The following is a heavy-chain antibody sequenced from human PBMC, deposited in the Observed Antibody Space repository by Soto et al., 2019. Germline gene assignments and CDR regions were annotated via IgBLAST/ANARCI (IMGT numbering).Heavy chain of an antibody. J-gene: IGHJ1*01. CDR3: ARGPDYDFWSGYYTSYFQH. D-gene: IGHD3-3*01. CDR1: GYTFTSYD. Sequence: GASVKVSCKASGYTFTSYDINWVRQATGQGLEWMGWMNPNSGNTGYAQKFQGRVTMTRNTSISTAYMELSSLRSEDTAVYYCARGPDYDFWSGYYTSYFQHWGQGTLVTVSS. CDR2: MNPNSGNT. V-gene: IGHV1-8*01.